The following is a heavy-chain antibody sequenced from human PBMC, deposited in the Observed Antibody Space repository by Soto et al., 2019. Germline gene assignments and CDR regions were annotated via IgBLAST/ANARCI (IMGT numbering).Heavy chain of an antibody. V-gene: IGHV1-69*13. CDR2: IIPIFGTA. J-gene: IGHJ6*02. CDR3: ARETMVRGVIIDVGMDV. CDR1: GGTFSSYA. D-gene: IGHD3-10*01. Sequence: VASVKVSCKASGGTFSSYAISWVRQAPGQGLEWMGGIIPIFGTANYAQKFQGRVTITADESTSTAYMELSSLRSEETAVYYCARETMVRGVIIDVGMDVWGQGTTVTVYS.